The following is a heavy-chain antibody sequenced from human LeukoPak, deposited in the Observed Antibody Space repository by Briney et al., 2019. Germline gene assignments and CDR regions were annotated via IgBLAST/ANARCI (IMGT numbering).Heavy chain of an antibody. CDR2: IYYSGST. V-gene: IGHV4-31*03. Sequence: SQTLSLTCTVSGGSISSGGYYWSWIRQHPGKGLEWIGYIYYSGSTYYNPSLKSRVTISVDTSKNQFSLKLSSVTAADTAVYYCARGYCSSTSCWSSRYYSDYWGQGTLVTVSS. CDR3: ARGYCSSTSCWSSRYYSDY. CDR1: GGSISSGGYY. D-gene: IGHD2-2*01. J-gene: IGHJ4*02.